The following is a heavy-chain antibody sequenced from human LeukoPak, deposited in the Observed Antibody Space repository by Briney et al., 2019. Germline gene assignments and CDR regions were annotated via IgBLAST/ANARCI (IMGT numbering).Heavy chain of an antibody. J-gene: IGHJ3*02. CDR1: GFTFSSYA. CDR2: ISDSGGST. Sequence: PGGSLRLSCEAPGFTFSSYAMSWVRQAPGKGLEWVSGISDSGGSTYHADSVKGRFTISRDNSKNTLYLQMNSLRAEDTAVYYCARSPSVVTDAFDIWGQGTMVTVSS. V-gene: IGHV3-23*01. D-gene: IGHD2-21*02. CDR3: ARSPSVVTDAFDI.